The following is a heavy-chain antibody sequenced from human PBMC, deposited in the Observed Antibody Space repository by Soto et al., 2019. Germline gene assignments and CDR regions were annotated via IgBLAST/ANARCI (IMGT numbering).Heavy chain of an antibody. V-gene: IGHV1-69*08. Sequence: QVQLVQSGAEVKKPGSSVKVSCKASGGTFSTSTFTWVRQAPGQGLEWMGRTIPLLNVADYAQDFQGRLMITADKSTSTTYMELTSLTSKDTAVYYCARDSAIGSTFCGYDAIDSWGQGTLVTVSS. CDR2: TIPLLNVA. CDR3: ARDSAIGSTFCGYDAIDS. D-gene: IGHD5-12*01. CDR1: GGTFSTST. J-gene: IGHJ4*02.